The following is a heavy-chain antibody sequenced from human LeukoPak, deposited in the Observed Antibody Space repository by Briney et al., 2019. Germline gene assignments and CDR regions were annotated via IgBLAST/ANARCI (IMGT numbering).Heavy chain of an antibody. CDR2: ISSSGSTI. CDR1: GFTFSSYE. V-gene: IGHV3-48*03. D-gene: IGHD1-1*01. J-gene: IGHJ4*02. Sequence: GGSLRLSCAASGFTFSSYEMNWVRQAPGKGLEWVSYISSSGSTIYYADSVKGRFTISRDNAKNSLYLQMNSLRAEDAAVYYCARDILGWNDVDYFDYCGQGTLVTVSS. CDR3: ARDILGWNDVDYFDY.